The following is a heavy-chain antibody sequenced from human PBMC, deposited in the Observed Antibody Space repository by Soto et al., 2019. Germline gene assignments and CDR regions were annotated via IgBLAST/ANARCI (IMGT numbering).Heavy chain of an antibody. J-gene: IGHJ5*02. V-gene: IGHV3-23*01. CDR2: ISGSGGST. Sequence: GGSLRLSCAASGFTFSSYAMSWVRQAPGKGLEWVSAISGSGGSTYYADSVKGRFTISRDNAKNSVYLQMDSLRVEDTAVYYCAREGALKPFSSWGQGALVTVSS. CDR3: AREGALKPFSS. CDR1: GFTFSSYA.